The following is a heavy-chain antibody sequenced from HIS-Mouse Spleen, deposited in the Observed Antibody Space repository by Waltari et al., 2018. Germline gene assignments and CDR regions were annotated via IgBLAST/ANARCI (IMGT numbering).Heavy chain of an antibody. CDR1: GGSISSYY. J-gene: IGHJ4*02. D-gene: IGHD1-26*01. CDR2: IYYSGST. Sequence: QVQLQESGPGLVKPSETLSLTCTVSGGSISSYYWSWIRQPPGKGLEWIGYIYYSGSTNYNPSLKSRVTISVDTSKNQFSLKLSSVTAADTAVYYCARAKYSGSPELPELDYWGQGTLVTVSS. V-gene: IGHV4-59*01. CDR3: ARAKYSGSPELPELDY.